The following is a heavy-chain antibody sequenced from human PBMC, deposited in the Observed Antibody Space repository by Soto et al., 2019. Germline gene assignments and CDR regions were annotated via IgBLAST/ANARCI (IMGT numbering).Heavy chain of an antibody. V-gene: IGHV4-31*03. D-gene: IGHD3-10*01. CDR1: GGSISSGGYY. J-gene: IGHJ6*02. CDR2: IYYSGST. CDR3: ARDKSASHYYGSGSYSSSYGMDV. Sequence: SETLSLTCTVSGGSISSGGYYWSWIRQHPGKGLEWIGYIYYSGSTYYNPSLKSRVTISVDTSKNQFSLKLSSMTAADTAVYYCARDKSASHYYGSGSYSSSYGMDVWGQGTTVTVSS.